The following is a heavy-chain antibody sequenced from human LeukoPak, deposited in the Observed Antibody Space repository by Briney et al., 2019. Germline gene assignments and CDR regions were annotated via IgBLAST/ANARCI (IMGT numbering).Heavy chain of an antibody. CDR2: ISWNSGSI. D-gene: IGHD2-15*01. CDR3: AKLVVAADAFDI. J-gene: IGHJ3*02. V-gene: IGHV3-9*01. Sequence: RPGGSLRLSCAASGFTFDDYAMHWVRQAPGKGLEWVSGISWNSGSIGYADSVKGRFTISRDNAKNSLYLQMNSLRAEDTALYYCAKLVVAADAFDIWGQGTMVTVSS. CDR1: GFTFDDYA.